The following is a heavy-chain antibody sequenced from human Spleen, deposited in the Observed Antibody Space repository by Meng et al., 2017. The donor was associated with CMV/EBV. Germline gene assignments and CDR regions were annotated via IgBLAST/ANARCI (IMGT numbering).Heavy chain of an antibody. J-gene: IGHJ3*01. CDR2: IKGDGSEK. V-gene: IGHV3-7*01. CDR1: GFIFSSYW. CDR3: ARLDWWAFDF. Sequence: GESLKISCAASGFIFSSYWMSWVRQAPEKGLEWVARIKGDGSEKYSVDSVKGRFTISRDNAKNSVYLQMNSLRAEDTAMYYCARLDWWAFDFWGQGTMVTVSS. D-gene: IGHD3-9*01.